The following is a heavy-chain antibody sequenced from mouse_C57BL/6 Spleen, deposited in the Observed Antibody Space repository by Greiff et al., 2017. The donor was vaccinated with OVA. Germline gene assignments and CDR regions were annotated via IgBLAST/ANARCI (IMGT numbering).Heavy chain of an antibody. J-gene: IGHJ2*01. Sequence: VKLQQPGAELVRPGTSVKLSCKASGYTFTSYWMHWVKQRPGQGLEWIGVIDPSDSYTNYNQKFKGKATLTVDTSSSTAYMQLSSLTSEDSAVYYCAYSNFDYWGQGTTLTVSS. V-gene: IGHV1-59*01. CDR3: AYSNFDY. CDR1: GYTFTSYW. D-gene: IGHD2-5*01. CDR2: IDPSDSYT.